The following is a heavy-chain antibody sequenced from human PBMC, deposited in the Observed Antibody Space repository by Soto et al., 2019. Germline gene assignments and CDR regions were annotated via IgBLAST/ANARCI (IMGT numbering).Heavy chain of an antibody. CDR2: ISSGVSTI. D-gene: IGHD6-13*01. CDR1: GFTFSSYE. Sequence: PGGSLRLSCEASGFTFSSYEMNWVRQAPGKGLEWVSYISSGVSTIDYAVSVKGRFTISRDNAKNSLYLQMNSLRAEDSAVYYCARGAAAAGPYYCDYWGQGAPVTVSS. V-gene: IGHV3-48*03. CDR3: ARGAAAAGPYYCDY. J-gene: IGHJ4*02.